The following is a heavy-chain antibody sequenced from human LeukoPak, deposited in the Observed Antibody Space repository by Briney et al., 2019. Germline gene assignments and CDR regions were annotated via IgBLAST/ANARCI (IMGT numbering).Heavy chain of an antibody. D-gene: IGHD2-15*01. V-gene: IGHV4-38-2*02. CDR3: ARGRRRALVNIVVVVPGFDP. CDR2: IYHSGSN. CDR1: GYSISNGYY. J-gene: IGHJ5*02. Sequence: TSETLSLTCNVSGYSISNGYYWGWIRQPPGKGLEWIGIIYHSGSNHYNPSLKSRVSISVDTSKNQFSLILTSVTAADTAVYYCARGRRRALVNIVVVVPGFDPWGQGTLVTVSS.